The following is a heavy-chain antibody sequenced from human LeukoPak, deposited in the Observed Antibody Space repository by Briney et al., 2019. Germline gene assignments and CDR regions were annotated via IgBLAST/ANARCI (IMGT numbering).Heavy chain of an antibody. CDR3: ARERNYGAEGAFDI. D-gene: IGHD4-17*01. CDR2: IIPILGIA. J-gene: IGHJ3*02. Sequence: SVKVSCKASGGTFSSYAISWVRQAPGQGLEWMGRIIPILGIANYAQKFQGRVTITADKSTSTAYMELSSLRSEDTAVYYCARERNYGAEGAFDIWGQGTMVTVSS. CDR1: GGTFSSYA. V-gene: IGHV1-69*04.